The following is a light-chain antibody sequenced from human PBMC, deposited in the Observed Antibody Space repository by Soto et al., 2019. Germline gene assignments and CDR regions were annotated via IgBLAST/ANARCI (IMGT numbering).Light chain of an antibody. Sequence: DIQMTESPSTLSASVGDRVTITCRASQSISSWLAWYQQKPVKAPKLLIYDASSLESGVPSRFSGSGSGTEFTLTISSLQPDDFATYYCQQYNSYSEAFGQGTKVDIK. CDR3: QQYNSYSEA. V-gene: IGKV1-5*01. J-gene: IGKJ1*01. CDR1: QSISSW. CDR2: DAS.